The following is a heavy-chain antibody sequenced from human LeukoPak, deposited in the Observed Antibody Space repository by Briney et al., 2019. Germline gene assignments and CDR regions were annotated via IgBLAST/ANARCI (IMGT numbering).Heavy chain of an antibody. V-gene: IGHV4-59*12. CDR3: ARERLYSSGWQLPFDY. CDR2: MHYTGST. J-gene: IGHJ4*02. CDR1: GGSISSYY. Sequence: SETLSLTCTVSGGSISSYYWSWIRQPPGKGLECIGYMHYTGSTNYNPSLKSRVTISVDTSKNQFSLQLNSVTPEDTAVYYCARERLYSSGWQLPFDYWGQGTLVTVSS. D-gene: IGHD6-19*01.